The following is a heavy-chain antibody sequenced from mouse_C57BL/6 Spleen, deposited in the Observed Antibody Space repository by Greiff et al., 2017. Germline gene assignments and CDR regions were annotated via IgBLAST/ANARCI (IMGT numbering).Heavy chain of an antibody. CDR1: GFTFSSYA. CDR2: ISDGGSYT. CDR3: ARDLGYGTPFAY. D-gene: IGHD1-1*01. J-gene: IGHJ3*01. V-gene: IGHV5-4*01. Sequence: EVHLVESGGGLVKPGGSLKLSCAASGFTFSSYAMSWVRQTPEKRLEWVATISDGGSYTYVPDNVKGRFTISRDNAKNNLYLQMSHLKSEDTAMYYCARDLGYGTPFAYWGQGTLVTVSA.